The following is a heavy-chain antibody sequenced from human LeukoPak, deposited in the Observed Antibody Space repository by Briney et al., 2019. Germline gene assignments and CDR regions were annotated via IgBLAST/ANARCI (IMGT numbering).Heavy chain of an antibody. CDR1: VGSISYYY. CDR2: IYYSGST. V-gene: IGHV4-59*01. D-gene: IGHD4-23*01. J-gene: IGHJ3*02. Sequence: SETLSLTCTVSVGSISYYYWSWIRQPPGKGLEWIGYIYYSGSTNYNPSLKSRVTISVDTSKNQFSLKLNSVTAADTAVYYCARITYGDNHFDIWGQGTMVTVSS. CDR3: ARITYGDNHFDI.